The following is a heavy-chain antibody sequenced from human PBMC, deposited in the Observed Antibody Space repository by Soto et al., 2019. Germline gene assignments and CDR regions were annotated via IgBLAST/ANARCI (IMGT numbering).Heavy chain of an antibody. D-gene: IGHD6-25*01. CDR2: ISSGGETK. J-gene: IGHJ6*02. CDR1: GFTFIDFY. CDR3: ARDMRLYGMDV. Sequence: GVLRLSCAASGFTFIDFYMAWIRQSPGKGLEWISSISSGGETKYYADSVKGRFTISRDNTENSLCLQMNSLRADDTAVYFCARDMRLYGMDVWGQGTTVTVSS. V-gene: IGHV3-11*01.